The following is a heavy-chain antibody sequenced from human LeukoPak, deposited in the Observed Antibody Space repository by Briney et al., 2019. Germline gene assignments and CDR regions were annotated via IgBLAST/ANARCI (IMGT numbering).Heavy chain of an antibody. J-gene: IGHJ4*02. Sequence: SQTLSLTCTVSGGSISNGGYYWSWIRQPPRKGLEWIGEINHSGSTNYNPSLKSRVTISVDTSKNQFSLKLSSVTAADTAVYYCARVGGSSWYLGYWGQGTLVTVSS. V-gene: IGHV4-30-2*01. CDR2: INHSGST. CDR1: GGSISNGGYY. D-gene: IGHD6-13*01. CDR3: ARVGGSSWYLGY.